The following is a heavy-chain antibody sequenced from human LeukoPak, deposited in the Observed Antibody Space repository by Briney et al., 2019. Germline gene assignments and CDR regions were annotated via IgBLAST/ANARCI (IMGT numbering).Heavy chain of an antibody. V-gene: IGHV1-69*05. CDR1: GGTFSSYA. CDR2: FIPIFGTA. J-gene: IGHJ4*02. D-gene: IGHD6-19*01. CDR3: ARDSSGPVEFAY. Sequence: GSSVKFSCKASGGTFSSYAISWVRQAPGQGREWMGGFIPIFGTANYAQKFQGGVTITTDESTSTAYRELSSLRSEDTAVYYCARDSSGPVEFAYWGQGTLVTVSS.